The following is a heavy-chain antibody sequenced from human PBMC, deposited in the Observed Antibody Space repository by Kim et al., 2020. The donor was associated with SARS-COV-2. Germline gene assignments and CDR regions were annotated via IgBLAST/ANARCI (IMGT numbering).Heavy chain of an antibody. CDR3: ARPVSSSWFLNWFDP. Sequence: SETLSLTCTVSGGSISSSSYYWGWIRQPPGKGLEWIGSIYYSGSTYYNPSLKSRVTISVDTSKNQFSLKLSSVTAADTAVYYCARPVSSSWFLNWFDPWGQGTLVTVSS. D-gene: IGHD6-13*01. V-gene: IGHV4-39*01. J-gene: IGHJ5*02. CDR1: GGSISSSSYY. CDR2: IYYSGST.